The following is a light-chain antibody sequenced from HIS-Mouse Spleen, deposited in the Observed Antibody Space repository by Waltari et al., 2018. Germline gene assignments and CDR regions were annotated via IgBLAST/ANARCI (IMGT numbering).Light chain of an antibody. CDR1: QSISSY. CDR2: AAS. V-gene: IGKV1-39*01. Sequence: DIQMTQSPSALSASVGDRVTITCPASQSISSYLNWYQQKPGKAHKLLIYAASSLQSGVPSRFSGSGSGTDFTLTISSLQPEVFATYYCQQSYSTPRSWTFGKGTKVEIK. J-gene: IGKJ1*01. CDR3: QQSYSTPRSWT.